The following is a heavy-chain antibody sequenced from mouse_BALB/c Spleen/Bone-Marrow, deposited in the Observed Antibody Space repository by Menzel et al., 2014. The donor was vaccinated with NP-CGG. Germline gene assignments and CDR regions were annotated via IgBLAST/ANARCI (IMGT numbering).Heavy chain of an antibody. V-gene: IGHV14-3*02. D-gene: IGHD3-3*01. CDR2: IDPANGNT. J-gene: IGHJ3*01. Sequence: SGAELVKPGASVKLSCTASGFNIKDTYMHWVKQRPEQGLEWIGRIDPANGNTKYDLKFQGKATISADTSSNTAYLQLSSLTSEDTAVYYCAGDGAYWGQGTLVTVSA. CDR1: GFNIKDTY. CDR3: AGDGAY.